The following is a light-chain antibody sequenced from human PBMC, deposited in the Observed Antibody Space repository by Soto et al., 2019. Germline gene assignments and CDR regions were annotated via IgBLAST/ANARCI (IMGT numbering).Light chain of an antibody. Sequence: QSALTQPASVSGSPGQSITISCTGTSSDVGGYNYVSWYQQYPGKAPKVMIYDVTNRPSGVSNRFSGSKSGNTASLTISGLQAEDEADYYCSAYTSCRTLFGGGTKVTVL. CDR1: SSDVGGYNY. CDR2: DVT. V-gene: IGLV2-14*03. CDR3: SAYTSCRTL. J-gene: IGLJ3*02.